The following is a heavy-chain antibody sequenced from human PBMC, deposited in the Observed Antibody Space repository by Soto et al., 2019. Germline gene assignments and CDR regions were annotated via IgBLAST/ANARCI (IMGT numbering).Heavy chain of an antibody. CDR1: GGTFSSYA. Sequence: QVQLVQSGAEVKKPGSSVKVSCKASGGTFSSYAISWVRQAPGQGLEWMGGIIPIFGTANYAQKFQGRVTITADECTRATYMGMGSLRAVATAVYYCASLASNYDFWRRSGWFDPSGQGTLITVFS. V-gene: IGHV1-69*01. J-gene: IGHJ5*02. D-gene: IGHD3-3*01. CDR3: ASLASNYDFWRRSGWFDP. CDR2: IIPIFGTA.